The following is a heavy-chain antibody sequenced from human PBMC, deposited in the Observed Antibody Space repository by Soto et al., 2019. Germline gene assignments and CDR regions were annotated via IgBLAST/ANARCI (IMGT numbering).Heavy chain of an antibody. V-gene: IGHV4-4*07. J-gene: IGHJ5*02. CDR2: IYTSGST. CDR3: ARGIYSKVGATIWFDP. D-gene: IGHD1-26*01. CDR1: GGSINSYY. Sequence: SETLSLTCTVSGGSINSYYWSWIRQPAGKGLEWIGRIYTSGSTNYNPSLKSRVTMSVDTSKNRFSLKLSSVTAADTAVYYCARGIYSKVGATIWFDPWGQGTLVTVS.